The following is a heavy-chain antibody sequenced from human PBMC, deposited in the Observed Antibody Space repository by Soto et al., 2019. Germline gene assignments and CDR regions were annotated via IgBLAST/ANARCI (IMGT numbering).Heavy chain of an antibody. V-gene: IGHV4-4*07. J-gene: IGHJ5*02. CDR2: IYTSGST. CDR3: ARGIYSKVGATIWFDP. D-gene: IGHD1-26*01. CDR1: GGSINSYY. Sequence: SETLSLTCTVSGGSINSYYWSWIRQPAGKGLEWIGRIYTSGSTNYNPSLKSRVTMSVDTSKNRFSLKLSSVTAADTAVYYCARGIYSKVGATIWFDPWGQGTLVTVS.